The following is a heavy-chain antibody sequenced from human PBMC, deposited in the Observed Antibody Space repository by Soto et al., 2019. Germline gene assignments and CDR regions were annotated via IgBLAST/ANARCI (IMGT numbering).Heavy chain of an antibody. CDR1: GFTFSDYY. V-gene: IGHV3-11*01. D-gene: IGHD2-15*01. CDR2: ISSSGSTI. J-gene: IGHJ6*03. CDR3: ARDGNLDGYCSGGSCYNGYYYYMDV. Sequence: GGSLRLSCAASGFTFSDYYMSWIRQAPGKGLEWVSYISSSGSTIYYAGSVKGRFTISRDNAKNSLYLQMNSLRAEDTAVYYCARDGNLDGYCSGGSCYNGYYYYMDVWGKGTTVTVSS.